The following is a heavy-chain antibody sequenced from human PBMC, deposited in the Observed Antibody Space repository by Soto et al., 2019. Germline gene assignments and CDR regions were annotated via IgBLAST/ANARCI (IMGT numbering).Heavy chain of an antibody. CDR3: ARDWYRDGYTGGYFDY. D-gene: IGHD1-26*01. Sequence: SVKVSCKASGGTFSSYASSWVRQAPGQGVEWMGGIIPMFGTANYAQKFQGRVTITADESTNTAYMELSSLKSDDTAVYYCARDWYRDGYTGGYFDYWGQGTLVTVSS. V-gene: IGHV1-69*13. CDR1: GGTFSSYA. J-gene: IGHJ4*02. CDR2: IIPMFGTA.